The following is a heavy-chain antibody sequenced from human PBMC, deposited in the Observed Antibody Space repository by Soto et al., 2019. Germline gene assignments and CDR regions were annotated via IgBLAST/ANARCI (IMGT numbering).Heavy chain of an antibody. J-gene: IGHJ4*02. CDR2: VSNDGTRD. CDR1: GVLFSSRA. CDR3: ARDCPAGAAIGMIDF. D-gene: IGHD2-2*01. V-gene: IGHV3-30*04. Sequence: PGGSLRLSCAASGVLFSSRALHWVRQAPGKGLEWVAVVSNDGTRDFYADSVKGRFTISRDNSKNTLYLQMNSLRVEDTAVYYCARDCPAGAAIGMIDFWGQGTLVTVSS.